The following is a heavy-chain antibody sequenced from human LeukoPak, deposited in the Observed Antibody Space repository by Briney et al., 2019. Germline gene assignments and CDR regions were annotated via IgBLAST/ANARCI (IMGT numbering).Heavy chain of an antibody. J-gene: IGHJ3*02. V-gene: IGHV1-8*03. CDR2: MNPNSGNT. CDR1: GYTFTSYD. CDR3: ARGFFSVMEDAFDI. Sequence: ASVKVSCKASGYTFTSYDINWVRQATGQGLEWMGWMNPNSGNTGYAQKFQGRVTITRNTSISTAYMELSSLRSEDTAVYYCARGFFSVMEDAFDIWGQGTMVTVSS. D-gene: IGHD3-16*01.